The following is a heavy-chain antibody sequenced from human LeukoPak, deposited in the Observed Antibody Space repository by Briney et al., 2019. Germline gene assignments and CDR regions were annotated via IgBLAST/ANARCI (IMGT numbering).Heavy chain of an antibody. CDR2: MNPNSGNT. CDR1: GYTFTSYD. J-gene: IGHJ3*02. V-gene: IGHV1-8*03. D-gene: IGHD6-19*01. CDR3: ARVGYSNGWWGNSGQEDDAFDI. Sequence: ASVKVSCKASGYTFTSYDINWVRQATGQGLEWMGWMNPNSGNTGYAQKFQGRDTITRNTSISTAYMELSSLRSEDTAVYYCARVGYSNGWWGNSGQEDDAFDIWGQGTMVTVSS.